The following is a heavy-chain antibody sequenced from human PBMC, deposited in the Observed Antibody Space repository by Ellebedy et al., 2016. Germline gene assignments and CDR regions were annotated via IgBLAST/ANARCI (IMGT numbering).Heavy chain of an antibody. V-gene: IGHV3-66*01. CDR2: LYSGGTI. CDR3: ARGNVVRAYALDV. CDR1: GFTVSSNY. D-gene: IGHD2-21*01. J-gene: IGHJ6*02. Sequence: GGSLRLSCAASGFTVSSNYMSWVRQAPGKGLEWVSVLYSGGTILYADSVKGRFTISRDNAKNSLYLQMDSPRVEDTAVYYCARGNVVRAYALDVWGQGTTVTVSS.